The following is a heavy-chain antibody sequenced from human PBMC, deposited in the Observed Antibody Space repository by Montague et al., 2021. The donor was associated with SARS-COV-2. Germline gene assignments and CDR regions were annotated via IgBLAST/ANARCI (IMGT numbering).Heavy chain of an antibody. CDR1: GGSFLGYY. Sequence: SETLSLTCAVYGGSFLGYYCNWIRQPPGKGLLLTGEINHSGSTNYNPSLKGRVTMSVDTSKNQFSLKLSSVTAADTAVYYCAGGARQGYGFRLGSFDSWGQGTLVTVSS. D-gene: IGHD3-10*01. CDR2: INHSGST. CDR3: AGGARQGYGFRLGSFDS. J-gene: IGHJ4*02. V-gene: IGHV4-34*01.